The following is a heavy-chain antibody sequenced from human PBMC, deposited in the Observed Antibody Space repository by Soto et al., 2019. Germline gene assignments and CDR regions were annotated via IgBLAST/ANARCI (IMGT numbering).Heavy chain of an antibody. CDR3: ARICDYYGSGSYPNWFDL. J-gene: IGHJ5*02. D-gene: IGHD3-10*01. CDR2: IDWDDDK. CDR1: GFSLSTSGMC. V-gene: IGHV2-70*01. Sequence: SGPTLVNPTQTLTLTCTFSGFSLSTSGMCVSWIRQPPGKALEWLALIDWDDDKYYSTSLKTRLTISKDTSKNQVVLTMTNMDPVDTATYYCARICDYYGSGSYPNWFDLWGQGTLVTVSS.